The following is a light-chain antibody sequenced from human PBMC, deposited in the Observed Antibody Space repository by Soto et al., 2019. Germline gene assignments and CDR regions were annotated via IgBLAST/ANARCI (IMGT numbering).Light chain of an antibody. J-gene: IGLJ1*01. V-gene: IGLV2-14*01. Sequence: QSALTQPASVLGSPGQSITISCTGTSSDVGGYNYVSWYQHHPGKAPKLMIFEVSNRPSGVSYRFSGSKSVNTASLTISGLQAEDEADYYCSSYTSSNAYVFGTGTKVTVL. CDR2: EVS. CDR3: SSYTSSNAYV. CDR1: SSDVGGYNY.